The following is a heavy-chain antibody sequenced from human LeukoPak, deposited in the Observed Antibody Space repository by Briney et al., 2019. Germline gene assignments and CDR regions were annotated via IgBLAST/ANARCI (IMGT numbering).Heavy chain of an antibody. J-gene: IGHJ6*03. CDR3: ARDTYCSSTNCYRDYYYMDV. Sequence: ASVKVSCKASGYTFTSYGISWVRQAPGQGLEWMGWISAYNGNTNYAQKLQGRVTMTTDTSTSTAYMELRSLRSDDTAVYYCARDTYCSSTNCYRDYYYMDVWGKGTTVTVSS. CDR2: ISAYNGNT. CDR1: GYTFTSYG. D-gene: IGHD2-2*01. V-gene: IGHV1-18*01.